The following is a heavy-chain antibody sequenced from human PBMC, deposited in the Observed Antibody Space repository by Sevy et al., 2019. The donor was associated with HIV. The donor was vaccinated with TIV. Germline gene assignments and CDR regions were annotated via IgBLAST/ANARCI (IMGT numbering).Heavy chain of an antibody. J-gene: IGHJ6*02. CDR1: EFTFSSYA. V-gene: IGHV3-23*01. CDR3: AKGFCSGGTCPRDYYYYGMDV. CDR2: ISGSGRYT. D-gene: IGHD2-15*01. Sequence: GGSLRLSCAASEFTFSSYAMSWVRQAPGKGLEWVSSISGSGRYTYYADSVEGRFTISRDNSKNTLYVQMNSLRAEDXXXXYCAKGFCSGGTCPRDYYYYGMDVWGQGTTVTVSS.